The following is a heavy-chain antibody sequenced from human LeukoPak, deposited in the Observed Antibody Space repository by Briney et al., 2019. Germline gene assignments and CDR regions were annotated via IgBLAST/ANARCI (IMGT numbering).Heavy chain of an antibody. J-gene: IGHJ5*02. CDR2: ICYSGST. CDR1: GGSISSGGYY. V-gene: IGHV4-31*03. CDR3: ANYGSGSYRFDP. Sequence: SETLSLTCTVSGGSISSGGYYWSWIRQHPGKGLEWIGYICYSGSTYYNPSLKSRVTISVDTSKNQFSLKLSSVTAADTAVYYCANYGSGSYRFDPWGQGTLVTVSS. D-gene: IGHD3-10*01.